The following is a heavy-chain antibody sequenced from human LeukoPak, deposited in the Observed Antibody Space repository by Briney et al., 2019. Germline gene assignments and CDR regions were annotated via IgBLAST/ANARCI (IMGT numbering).Heavy chain of an antibody. Sequence: SETLSLTCTVSGGSISRYYWSWIRQPPGKGLEWIGYIYYSGSTNYNPSLKSRVTISVDTSKNQFSLKLSSVTAADTAVYYCARGDDYFDYWGQGTLVTVSS. V-gene: IGHV4-59*01. CDR1: GGSISRYY. CDR2: IYYSGST. J-gene: IGHJ4*02. CDR3: ARGDDYFDY.